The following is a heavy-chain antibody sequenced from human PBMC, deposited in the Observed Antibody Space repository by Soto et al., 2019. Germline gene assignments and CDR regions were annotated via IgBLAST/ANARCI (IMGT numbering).Heavy chain of an antibody. CDR3: ARGHDSRDYYSYYYGIDV. Sequence: SETLSLTCTVSGGSISSSSYYWGWIRQPPGKGLEWIGSIYYSGSTYYNPSLKSRVTISVDTSKNQFSLKLSSVTAADTAVYYCARGHDSRDYYSYYYGIDVWGQGTTVTVSS. V-gene: IGHV4-39*01. D-gene: IGHD3-22*01. CDR1: GGSISSSSYY. J-gene: IGHJ6*02. CDR2: IYYSGST.